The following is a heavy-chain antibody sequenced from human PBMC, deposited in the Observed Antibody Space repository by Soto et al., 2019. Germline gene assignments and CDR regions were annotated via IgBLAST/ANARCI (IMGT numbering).Heavy chain of an antibody. V-gene: IGHV3-33*01. Sequence: GRSLRLSCTPSGFTFSTYGMHWARQAPGKGLEWVAVIWYDGSNKVYADSVKGRFTISRDNSKNTLYLRMNSLRAEDTAVYYCARDLSGDYGALDTWGQGTMVTVSS. CDR1: GFTFSTYG. D-gene: IGHD4-17*01. CDR3: ARDLSGDYGALDT. J-gene: IGHJ3*02. CDR2: IWYDGSNK.